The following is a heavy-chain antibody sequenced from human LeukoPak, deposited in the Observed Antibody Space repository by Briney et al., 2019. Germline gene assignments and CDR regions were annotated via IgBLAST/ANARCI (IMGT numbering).Heavy chain of an antibody. CDR1: GGSLSSGGYY. CDR3: ARADDYGRWFDH. Sequence: PSQTPSLTCTVSGGSLSSGGYYWSWIRQHPGTGLEWLGYIYYSGSTYYNPSLKSRVTISVDTSKNQFSLKLSSVTAADTAVYYCARADDYGRWFDHWGQGTLVTVSS. D-gene: IGHD4-17*01. CDR2: IYYSGST. J-gene: IGHJ5*02. V-gene: IGHV4-31*03.